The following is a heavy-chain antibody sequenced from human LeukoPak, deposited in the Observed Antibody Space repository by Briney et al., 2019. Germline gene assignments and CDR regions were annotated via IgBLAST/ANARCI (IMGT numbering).Heavy chain of an antibody. Sequence: GASVKVSCKASGYSFTSRALNWLRQAPGQGPEWMGWLNTNTGNPTYAQGFTGRFVFSLDTSVSTAYLQISSLKAEDTAVYYCARTFDDYYGMDVWGQGTTVTVSS. CDR3: ARTFDDYYGMDV. CDR1: GYSFTSRA. J-gene: IGHJ6*02. V-gene: IGHV7-4-1*02. D-gene: IGHD3-9*01. CDR2: LNTNTGNP.